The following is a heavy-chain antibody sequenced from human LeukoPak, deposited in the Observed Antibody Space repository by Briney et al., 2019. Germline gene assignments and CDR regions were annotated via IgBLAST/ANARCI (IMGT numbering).Heavy chain of an antibody. V-gene: IGHV3-53*01. Sequence: PGGSLRLSCAASGLTVSNNYMSWVRQAPGKGLEWVSVIYSGGSTYYADSVKGRFTISRDNSKNTLYLQMNSLRAEDTAVYYCARGIVVTATWDYFDYWGQGTLVTVS. J-gene: IGHJ4*02. D-gene: IGHD6-19*01. CDR1: GLTVSNNY. CDR3: ARGIVVTATWDYFDY. CDR2: IYSGGST.